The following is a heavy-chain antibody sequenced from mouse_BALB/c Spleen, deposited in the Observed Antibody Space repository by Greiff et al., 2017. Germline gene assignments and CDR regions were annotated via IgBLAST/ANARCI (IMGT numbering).Heavy chain of an antibody. Sequence: QVQLQQSGAELVKPGASVKLSCKASGYTFTEYIIHWVKQWSGQGLEWIGWFYPGSGSIKYNEKFKDKATLTADKSSSTVYMELSRLTSEDSAVYFCARHETSYYGYDEAWFAYWGQGTLVTVSA. CDR1: GYTFTEYI. J-gene: IGHJ3*01. CDR3: ARHETSYYGYDEAWFAY. V-gene: IGHV1-62-2*01. CDR2: FYPGSGSI. D-gene: IGHD2-9*01.